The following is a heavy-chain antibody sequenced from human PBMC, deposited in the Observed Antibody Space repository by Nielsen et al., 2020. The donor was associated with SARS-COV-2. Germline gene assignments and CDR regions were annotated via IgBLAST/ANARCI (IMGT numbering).Heavy chain of an antibody. CDR2: ISGSGGST. CDR1: GFTFSSYA. J-gene: IGHJ6*02. D-gene: IGHD1-26*01. V-gene: IGHV3-23*01. CDR3: AKDLGATIVPIALDV. Sequence: GGSLRLSCAASGFTFSSYAMSWVRQAPGKGLEWVSAISGSGGSTYYADSVKGRFTISRDNSKNTLYLDLNNLRPEDTAVYYCAKDLGATIVPIALDVWGQGTTVTVSS.